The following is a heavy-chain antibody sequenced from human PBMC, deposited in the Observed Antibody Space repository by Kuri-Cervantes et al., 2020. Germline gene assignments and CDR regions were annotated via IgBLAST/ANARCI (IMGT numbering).Heavy chain of an antibody. CDR2: VSADGGST. CDR1: GFTFRNYV. J-gene: IGHJ4*02. CDR3: ARHSLIAAAGKGGNY. Sequence: GGSLRLSCAASGFTFRNYVMSWVRQAPGKVPEWVSSVSADGGSTYYADSVKGRFTISRDNSKNTLYLQMNSLRAEDTAVYYCARHSLIAAAGKGGNYWGQGTLVTVSS. D-gene: IGHD6-13*01. V-gene: IGHV3-23*01.